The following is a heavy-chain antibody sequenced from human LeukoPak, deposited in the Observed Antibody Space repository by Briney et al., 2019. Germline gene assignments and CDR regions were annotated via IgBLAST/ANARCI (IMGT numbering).Heavy chain of an antibody. J-gene: IGHJ5*02. CDR1: GYTFTSYG. Sequence: GASVKVSCKASGYTFTSYGISWVRQAPGQGLEWMGWISAYNGNTNYAQKLQGRVTMTTDTSTSTAYMELRSLRSDDTALYYCAREGVLCGGDCYGMTGLHNWFDPGAREPWSPSPQ. CDR3: AREGVLCGGDCYGMTGLHNWFDP. D-gene: IGHD2-21*01. V-gene: IGHV1-18*01. CDR2: ISAYNGNT.